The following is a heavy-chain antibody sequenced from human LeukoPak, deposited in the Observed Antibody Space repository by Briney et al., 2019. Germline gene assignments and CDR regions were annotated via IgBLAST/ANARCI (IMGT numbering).Heavy chain of an antibody. CDR2: IKQDGSEE. CDR1: GFTVSSNY. J-gene: IGHJ4*02. CDR3: ARTSDKLTVTTLGDY. Sequence: PGGSLRLSCAASGFTVSSNYMSWVRQAPGKGLEWVANIKQDGSEEYYVDSVKGRFTISRDNAANSLYLQMISLRVEDTAVYYCARTSDKLTVTTLGDYWGQGTLVTVSS. D-gene: IGHD4-17*01. V-gene: IGHV3-7*01.